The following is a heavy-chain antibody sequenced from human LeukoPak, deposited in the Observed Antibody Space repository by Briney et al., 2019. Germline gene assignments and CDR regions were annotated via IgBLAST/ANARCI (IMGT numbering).Heavy chain of an antibody. J-gene: IGHJ3*02. V-gene: IGHV4-39*01. Sequence: PSETLSLTCTVSGGSISSSTYYWDWIRQPPGKGLEWIGTIYYPGSTYYNASLKSRITISVDTSKNQFSLKLSSVTAADTAVYYCARHQGFGAFESWGQGTMVTVSS. CDR1: GGSISSSTYY. CDR2: IYYPGST. D-gene: IGHD3-10*01. CDR3: ARHQGFGAFES.